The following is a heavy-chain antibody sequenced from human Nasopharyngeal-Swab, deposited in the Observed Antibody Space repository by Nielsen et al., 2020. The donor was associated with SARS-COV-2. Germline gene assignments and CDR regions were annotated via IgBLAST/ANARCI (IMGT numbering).Heavy chain of an antibody. V-gene: IGHV1-69*04. D-gene: IGHD3-16*01. Sequence: SVKVSCKASGGTFSSYAISWVRQAPGQGLEWMGRIIPILGIANYAQKFQGRVTITADKSTSTAYMELSSLRSEDTAVHYCRRMANWGDVDYWGQGTLVTVSS. CDR3: RRMANWGDVDY. J-gene: IGHJ4*02. CDR1: GGTFSSYA. CDR2: IIPILGIA.